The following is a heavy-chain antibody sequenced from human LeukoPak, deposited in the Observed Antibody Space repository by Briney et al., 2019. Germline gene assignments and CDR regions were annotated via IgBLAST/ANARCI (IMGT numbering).Heavy chain of an antibody. D-gene: IGHD5-18*01. CDR2: ISTYNGNT. J-gene: IGHJ3*02. Sequence: ASVKVSCKASGGTFSSYAISWVRQAPGQGLEWMGWISTYNGNTNYAQKLQGRVTMTTDTSTSTAYMELSSLRSEDTAVYYCARRDTAMANDAFDIWGQGTMVTVSS. CDR1: GGTFSSYA. V-gene: IGHV1-18*01. CDR3: ARRDTAMANDAFDI.